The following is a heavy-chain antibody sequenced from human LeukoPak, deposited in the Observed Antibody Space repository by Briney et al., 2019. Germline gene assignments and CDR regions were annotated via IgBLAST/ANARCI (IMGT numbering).Heavy chain of an antibody. Sequence: GASVKVSCKVSGYTLTELSMHWVRQAPGKGLEWMGGFDPEDGETIYAQKFQGRVTMTEDTSTDTAYMELSSLRSGDTAVYYCATGGRWELLWSYYFDYWGQGTLVTVSS. CDR3: ATGGRWELLWSYYFDY. D-gene: IGHD1-26*01. J-gene: IGHJ4*02. CDR1: GYTLTELS. CDR2: FDPEDGET. V-gene: IGHV1-24*01.